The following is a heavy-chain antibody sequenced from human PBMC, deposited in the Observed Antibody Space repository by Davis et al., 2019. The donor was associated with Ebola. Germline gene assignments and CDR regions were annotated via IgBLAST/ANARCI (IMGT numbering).Heavy chain of an antibody. CDR1: GFTFSSYS. CDR2: ISSSSSYI. Sequence: PGGSLRLSCAASGFTFSSYSMNWVRQAPGKGLEWVSSISSSSSYIYYADSVKGRFTISRDSAKNSLYLQMNSLRAEDTAVYYCARSVDYYYYGMDVWGKGTTVTVSS. J-gene: IGHJ6*04. V-gene: IGHV3-21*01. CDR3: ARSVDYYYYGMDV.